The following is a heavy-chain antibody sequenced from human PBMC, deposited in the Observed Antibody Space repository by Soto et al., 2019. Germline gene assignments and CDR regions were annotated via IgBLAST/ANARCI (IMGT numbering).Heavy chain of an antibody. CDR3: ARRSSGWYFDY. CDR2: ISGSGGST. D-gene: IGHD6-19*01. V-gene: IGHV3-23*01. CDR1: GFTFSSYA. J-gene: IGHJ4*02. Sequence: EVQLLESGGGLVQPGGSLRLSCAASGFTFSSYAMSWVRQAPGKGLEWVSAISGSGGSTYYADSVMGRFTISSDNSKNPPYLQMNSLRAEDTTVYYCARRSSGWYFDYWGEGPLVTISS.